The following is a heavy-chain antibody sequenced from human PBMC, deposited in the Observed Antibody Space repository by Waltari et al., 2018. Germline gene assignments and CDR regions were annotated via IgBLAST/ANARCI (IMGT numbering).Heavy chain of an antibody. J-gene: IGHJ4*02. CDR1: GFSVGDFA. V-gene: IGHV3-49*03. Sequence: EVQLVESGGGLAQPGRSLRLSCSVSGFSVGDFAISWFRPAPGKGLEWVGFRRSKTYCETAQYAASVKGRFSISRDDSKNIAHLQMNSLKTEDTAVYYCARGEYSSAYWGQGTRVTVSS. CDR3: ARGEYSSAY. D-gene: IGHD3-22*01. CDR2: RRSKTYCETA.